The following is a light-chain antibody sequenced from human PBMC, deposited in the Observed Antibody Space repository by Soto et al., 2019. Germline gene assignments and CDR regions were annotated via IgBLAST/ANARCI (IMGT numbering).Light chain of an antibody. CDR3: AAWDDSLNGVL. V-gene: IGLV1-44*01. CDR2: SNN. J-gene: IGLJ2*01. Sequence: QSVLTQPPSASGTPGQRVTISCSGSSSNIGSNTVNWYQQLPGTAPKLLLYSNNHRPSGVPDRLSGSKSATSASLAISGLQSEDETDYYCAAWDDSLNGVLFGGGTKLTVL. CDR1: SSNIGSNT.